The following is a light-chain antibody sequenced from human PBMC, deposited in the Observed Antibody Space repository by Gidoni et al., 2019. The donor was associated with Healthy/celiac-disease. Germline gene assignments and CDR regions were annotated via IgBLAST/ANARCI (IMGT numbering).Light chain of an antibody. CDR2: DAS. Sequence: EIVLTQSPATLSLSPGERATLSCRASQSVSSYLAWYQQKPGQAPRLLIYDASNRATGIPARFSGSVSETDFTLTISSLEPEDFAVYYCQQRSNWPLTFXGXTKVEIK. J-gene: IGKJ4*01. CDR1: QSVSSY. V-gene: IGKV3-11*01. CDR3: QQRSNWPLT.